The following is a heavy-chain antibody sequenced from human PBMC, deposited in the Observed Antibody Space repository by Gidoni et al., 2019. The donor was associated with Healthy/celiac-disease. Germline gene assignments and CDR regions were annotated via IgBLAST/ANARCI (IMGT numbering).Heavy chain of an antibody. J-gene: IGHJ6*02. CDR1: GFTFSSYA. D-gene: IGHD4-17*01. CDR2: ISYDGSNK. CDR3: AREGATVTTFYGYYGMDV. V-gene: IGHV3-30-3*01. Sequence: QVQLVESGGRVVQPGRSLSLPCAASGFTFSSYAMHWVRQAPGKGLEWVAVISYDGSNKYYADSVKGRFTISRDNSKNTLYLQMNSLRAEDTAVYYCAREGATVTTFYGYYGMDVWGQGTTVTVSS.